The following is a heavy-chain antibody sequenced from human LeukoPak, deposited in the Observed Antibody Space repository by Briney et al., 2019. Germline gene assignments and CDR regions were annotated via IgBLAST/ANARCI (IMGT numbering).Heavy chain of an antibody. V-gene: IGHV1-3*01. CDR1: GYTFIIYA. CDR3: ARAKVVPAAIHYYYYMDV. J-gene: IGHJ6*03. Sequence: GASVKVSCKASGYTFIIYAMHWVRQAPGQRLEWMGWINAGNGNTKYSQKFQGRVTITRNTSISTAYMELSSLRSEDTAVYYCARAKVVPAAIHYYYYMDVWGKGTTVTVSS. CDR2: INAGNGNT. D-gene: IGHD2-2*02.